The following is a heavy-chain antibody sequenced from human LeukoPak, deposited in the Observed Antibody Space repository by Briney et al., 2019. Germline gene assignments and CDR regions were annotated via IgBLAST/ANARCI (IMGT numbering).Heavy chain of an antibody. CDR2: MSPNSGNT. CDR1: GYTFTNYD. CDR3: ARPPSIGGSYYYYGMDV. V-gene: IGHV1-8*01. D-gene: IGHD3-10*01. Sequence: GASVKVSCKASGYTFTNYDVNWVRQATGQGLEWMGWMSPNSGNTGYAQKFQGRVTMTRNTSISTAYMELSSLRSEDTAVYYCARPPSIGGSYYYYGMDVWGQGTTVTVSS. J-gene: IGHJ6*02.